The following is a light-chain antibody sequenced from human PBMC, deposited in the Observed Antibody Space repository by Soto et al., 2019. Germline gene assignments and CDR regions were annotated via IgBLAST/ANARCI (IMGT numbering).Light chain of an antibody. Sequence: DIQMTQSPSSLSASVEDSVTISCRASQSIFTYLHWYQQKPGTAPRLLISRASSVQSGVPPRFSGSGSGRDFTLSISSLRPEDIGTYFCQQTYSVPWTFGPGTRVEI. V-gene: IGKV1-39*01. CDR2: RAS. CDR3: QQTYSVPWT. CDR1: QSIFTY. J-gene: IGKJ1*01.